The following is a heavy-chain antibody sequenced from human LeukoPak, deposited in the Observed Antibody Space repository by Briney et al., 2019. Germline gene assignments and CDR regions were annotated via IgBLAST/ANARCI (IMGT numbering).Heavy chain of an antibody. D-gene: IGHD3-22*01. J-gene: IGHJ3*02. Sequence: GGSLRLSCAASGFTFSSYAMSWVRQAPGKGLEWVSTISGSGGNTYYADSVKGRFTISRDNSKNTLYLQMNSLRAEDTAVYYCAKDVARRYYPRYAFDIWGQGTMVTVSS. CDR2: ISGSGGNT. V-gene: IGHV3-23*01. CDR3: AKDVARRYYPRYAFDI. CDR1: GFTFSSYA.